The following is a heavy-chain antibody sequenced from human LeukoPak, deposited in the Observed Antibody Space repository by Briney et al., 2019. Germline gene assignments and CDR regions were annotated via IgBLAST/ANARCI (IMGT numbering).Heavy chain of an antibody. D-gene: IGHD4-23*01. CDR2: ISSSGSTI. CDR3: ARGEVVRSYFDY. J-gene: IGHJ4*02. Sequence: PGGSLRLSCAASGFTFSSYSMNWVRQAPGKGLEWVSYISSSGSTIYYADSVKGRFTISRDNAKNSLYLQMNSLRAEDTAVYYCARGEVVRSYFDYWGQGTLVTVSS. V-gene: IGHV3-48*04. CDR1: GFTFSSYS.